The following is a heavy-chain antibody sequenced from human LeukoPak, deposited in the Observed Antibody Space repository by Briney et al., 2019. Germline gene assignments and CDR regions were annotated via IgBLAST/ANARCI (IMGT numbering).Heavy chain of an antibody. CDR1: GGSISSGGYY. D-gene: IGHD3-22*01. CDR3: ARDLSWDSSGYYVD. J-gene: IGHJ4*02. Sequence: SETLSLTCTVSGGSISSGGYYWSWIRQHPGKGLEWIGHIYYSGSTYYNPSLKSRVTISVDTSKNQFSLKLSSVTAADTAVYYCARDLSWDSSGYYVDWGQGTLVTVSS. CDR2: IYYSGST. V-gene: IGHV4-31*03.